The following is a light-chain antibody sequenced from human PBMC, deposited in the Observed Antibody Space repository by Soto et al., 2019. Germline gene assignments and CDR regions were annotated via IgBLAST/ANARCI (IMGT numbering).Light chain of an antibody. CDR3: QQRSNWPPEIT. J-gene: IGKJ5*01. CDR1: QSVSIS. CDR2: DAS. Sequence: DILMAQSPSTVSLSQGDRATLSCRASQSVSISLAWYQQKPGQAPRLLIYDASNRATGVPARFSGSGSGTDFTLTVSSLEPEDFALYYCQQRSNWPPEITFGQRTLLEI. V-gene: IGKV3-11*01.